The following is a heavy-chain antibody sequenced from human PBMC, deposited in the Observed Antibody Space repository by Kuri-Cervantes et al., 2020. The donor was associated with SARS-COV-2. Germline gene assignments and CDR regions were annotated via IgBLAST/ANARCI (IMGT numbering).Heavy chain of an antibody. Sequence: GGSLRLSCSASGFTFSSYSINWVRQAPGKGLEWVSSISSWSTYIFYADSVKGRFTLSRYNARNSLYLQMNSLRAEDTAVYYCARLIGDGYPRYSFDHWGQGTLVTVSS. J-gene: IGHJ4*02. D-gene: IGHD5-24*01. V-gene: IGHV3-21*01. CDR3: ARLIGDGYPRYSFDH. CDR2: ISSWSTYI. CDR1: GFTFSSYS.